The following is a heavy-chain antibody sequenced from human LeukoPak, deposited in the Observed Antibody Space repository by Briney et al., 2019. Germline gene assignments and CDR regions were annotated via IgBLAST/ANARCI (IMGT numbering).Heavy chain of an antibody. CDR3: ASPGIAAAGPYYYGMDV. J-gene: IGHJ6*02. D-gene: IGHD6-13*01. Sequence: SGTLSLTCAVSGGSISSSNWWSWVRQPQGKGLEWIGEIYHSGSTNYNPSLKSRVTISVDKSKNQFSLKLSSVTAADTAVYYCASPGIAAAGPYYYGMDVWGQGTTVTVSS. CDR1: GGSISSSNW. CDR2: IYHSGST. V-gene: IGHV4-4*02.